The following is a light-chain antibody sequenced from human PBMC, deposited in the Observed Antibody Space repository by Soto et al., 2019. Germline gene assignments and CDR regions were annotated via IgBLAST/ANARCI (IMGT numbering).Light chain of an antibody. V-gene: IGLV2-14*01. CDR2: EVT. J-gene: IGLJ1*01. CDR1: SSDVGGFDF. CDR3: SSYIKTTTLYV. Sequence: QSVLTQPASVSGSPGQSITISCTGTSSDVGGFDFVSWFQRRPGKAPRLIIYEVTNRPSGISDRFSGSKPGNTASLTISGLQAEDEADYFCSSYIKTTTLYVFGSGTKVTVL.